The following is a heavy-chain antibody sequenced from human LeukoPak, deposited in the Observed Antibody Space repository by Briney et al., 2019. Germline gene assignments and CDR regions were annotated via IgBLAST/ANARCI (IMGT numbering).Heavy chain of an antibody. D-gene: IGHD2-15*01. CDR2: IIPVFGTA. V-gene: IGHV1-69*06. Sequence: ASVKVSCKASGGTFSSCAINWVRQAPGQGLEWMGAIIPVFGTANYAQKFQGRVTITADKSTNTAYMELSSLRSDDTAVYYCVKVGSKWYDYWGQGTLVTVSS. CDR1: GGTFSSCA. CDR3: VKVGSKWYDY. J-gene: IGHJ4*02.